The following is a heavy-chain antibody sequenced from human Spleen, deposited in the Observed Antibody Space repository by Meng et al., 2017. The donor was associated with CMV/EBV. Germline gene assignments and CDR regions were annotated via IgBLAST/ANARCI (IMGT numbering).Heavy chain of an antibody. CDR3: ASIAT. D-gene: IGHD1-26*01. CDR1: GFTCSSYW. Sequence: VALGESWGGLVQTWGALRLSLAASGFTCSSYWMHWVREAPGKGLVWVSRINSDGSSTSYADSVKGRFTISRDNAKNTLYLQMNSLRAEDTAVYYCASIATWGQGTLVTVSS. V-gene: IGHV3-74*01. J-gene: IGHJ5*02. CDR2: INSDGSST.